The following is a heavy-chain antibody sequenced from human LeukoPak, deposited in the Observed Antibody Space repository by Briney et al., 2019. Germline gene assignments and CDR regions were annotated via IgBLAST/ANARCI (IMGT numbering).Heavy chain of an antibody. Sequence: HPSETLSLTCGVSGGSISSTNWWTWVRQPPGEGLEWVAVISYDGSNKYYADSVKGRFTISRDNSKNTLYLQMNSLRAEDTAVYYCAKISLGGSYLFLQRPVGWFDPWGQGTLVTVSS. D-gene: IGHD1-26*01. J-gene: IGHJ5*02. V-gene: IGHV3-30*18. CDR1: GGSISSTN. CDR3: AKISLGGSYLFLQRPVGWFDP. CDR2: ISYDGSNK.